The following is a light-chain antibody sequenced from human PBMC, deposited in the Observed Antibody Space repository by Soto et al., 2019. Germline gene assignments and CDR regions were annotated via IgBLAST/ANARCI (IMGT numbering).Light chain of an antibody. CDR3: QQYGSSRT. J-gene: IGKJ1*01. CDR1: QSVSSN. CDR2: GAS. Sequence: EIVMTQAPATLSVTPGERATLSCRASQSVSSNLAWYQQKPGQAPRLLIYGASTRAPGIPARFSGRGSGADFTLTISSLEPEDFAVYYCQQYGSSRTFGQGTKVDI. V-gene: IGKV3D-15*01.